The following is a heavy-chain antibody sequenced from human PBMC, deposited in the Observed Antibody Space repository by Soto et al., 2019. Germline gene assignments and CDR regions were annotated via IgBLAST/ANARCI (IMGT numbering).Heavy chain of an antibody. CDR1: GYTLTELS. J-gene: IGHJ4*02. CDR2: FDPEDGET. CDR3: ATRFSPSGGYDILTGYPPYYFDY. V-gene: IGHV1-24*01. D-gene: IGHD3-9*01. Sequence: GASVKFSCKVSGYTLTELSMHWVRQAPGKGLEWMGGFDPEDGETIYAQKFQGRVTMTEDTSTDTAYMELSSLRSEDTAVYYCATRFSPSGGYDILTGYPPYYFDYWGQGTLVTVSS.